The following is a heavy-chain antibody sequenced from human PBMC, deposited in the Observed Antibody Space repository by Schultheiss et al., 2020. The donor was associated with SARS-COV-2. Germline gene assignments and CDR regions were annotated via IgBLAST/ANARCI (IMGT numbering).Heavy chain of an antibody. CDR3: AKDNIAVAGTGYYYYGMDV. CDR1: GGSFSDYY. Sequence: SETLSLTCAVYGGSFSDYYWTWIRQPPGKGLEWIGEINHSGSTNYNPSLKSRVTISVDTSKNQFSLKLSSVTAADTAVYYCAKDNIAVAGTGYYYYGMDVWGQGTTVTVS. J-gene: IGHJ6*02. V-gene: IGHV4-34*01. CDR2: INHSGST. D-gene: IGHD6-19*01.